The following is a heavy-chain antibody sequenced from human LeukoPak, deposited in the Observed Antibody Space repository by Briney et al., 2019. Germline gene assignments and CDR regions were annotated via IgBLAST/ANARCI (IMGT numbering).Heavy chain of an antibody. CDR2: IVISDGST. V-gene: IGHV3-23*01. CDR3: AEGVASTGATY. CDR1: ASTPPNSD. Sequence: GGSLRLSCAASASTPPNSDMTWVRQAPGKGLEWVSTIVISDGSTYYADSVKGRFTISRDNSQNTLLLQMSNLRAEDTAVYYCAEGVASTGATYWGQGTLVTVSS. D-gene: IGHD5-24*01. J-gene: IGHJ4*02.